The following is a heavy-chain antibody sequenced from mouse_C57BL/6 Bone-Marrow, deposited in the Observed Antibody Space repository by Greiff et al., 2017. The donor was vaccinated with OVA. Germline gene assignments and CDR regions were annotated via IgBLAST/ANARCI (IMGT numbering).Heavy chain of an antibody. D-gene: IGHD1-1*01. CDR3: ARSGYGKAWFAY. V-gene: IGHV1-59*01. Sequence: QVQLQQPGAELVRPGTSVKLSCKASGYTFTSYWMHWVKQRPGQGLEWIGVIDPSDSYTNYNQKFKGKATLTVDTSSSTAYMQFSSLTSEDSAVYYCARSGYGKAWFAYWGQGTLVTVSA. CDR2: IDPSDSYT. CDR1: GYTFTSYW. J-gene: IGHJ3*01.